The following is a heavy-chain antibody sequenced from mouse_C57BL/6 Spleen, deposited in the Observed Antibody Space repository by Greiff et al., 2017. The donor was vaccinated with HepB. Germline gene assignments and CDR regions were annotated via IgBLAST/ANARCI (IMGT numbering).Heavy chain of an antibody. CDR3: ARSPNGGSNFDY. CDR2: IDPSASYT. Sequence: QVQLKQPGAELVMPGASVKLSCKASGYTFTSYWMHWVKQRPGQGLEWIGEIDPSASYTNYNQKFKGKSTLTVDKSSSPAYMQLSSRTSEDSAVYYWARSPNGGSNFDYGGQGTTLTVSS. CDR1: GYTFTSYW. V-gene: IGHV1-69*01. J-gene: IGHJ2*01.